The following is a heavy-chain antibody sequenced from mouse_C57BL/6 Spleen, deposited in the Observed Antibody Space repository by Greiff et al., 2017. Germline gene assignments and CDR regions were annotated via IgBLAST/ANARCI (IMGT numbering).Heavy chain of an antibody. CDR3: TRYYYGSRGFAY. D-gene: IGHD1-1*01. V-gene: IGHV5-9-1*02. J-gene: IGHJ3*01. CDR1: GFTFSSYA. CDR2: ISSGGDYI. Sequence: EVHLVESGAGLVKPGGSLKLSCAASGFTFSSYAMSWVRQTPEKRLEWVAYISSGGDYIYYADTVKGRFTISRDNARNTLYLQMSSLKSEDTAMYYCTRYYYGSRGFAYWGQGTLFTVSA.